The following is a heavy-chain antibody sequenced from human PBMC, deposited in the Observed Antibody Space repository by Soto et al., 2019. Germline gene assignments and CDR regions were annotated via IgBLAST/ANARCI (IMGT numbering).Heavy chain of an antibody. CDR2: INHSGST. V-gene: IGHV4-34*01. J-gene: IGHJ5*02. CDR1: GGSFSGCY. CDR3: ARRRGTTVPFDP. D-gene: IGHD4-4*01. Sequence: SETLSLTCAVYGGSFSGCYWSWIRQPPGKGLEWIGEINHSGSTNYNPSLKSRVTISVDTSKNQFSLKLSSVTAADTAVYYCARRRGTTVPFDPWGQGTLVPVSS.